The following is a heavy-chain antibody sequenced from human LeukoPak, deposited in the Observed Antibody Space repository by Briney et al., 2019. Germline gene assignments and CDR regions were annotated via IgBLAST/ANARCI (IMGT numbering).Heavy chain of an antibody. CDR3: ASISTPERWLQEPDFDY. J-gene: IGHJ4*02. CDR1: GFTFSSYS. Sequence: GGSLRLSCAASGFTFSSYSMSWVRQAPGKGLEWVSGISGSGGSTDYADSVKGRFTISRDNSKNTLYLQMNSLRVEDTAVYYCASISTPERWLQEPDFDYWGQGTLVTVSS. D-gene: IGHD5-24*01. CDR2: ISGSGGST. V-gene: IGHV3-23*01.